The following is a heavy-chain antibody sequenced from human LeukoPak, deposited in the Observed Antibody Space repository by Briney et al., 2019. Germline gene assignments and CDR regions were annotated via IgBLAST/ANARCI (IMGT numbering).Heavy chain of an antibody. CDR1: GFSFSRYD. J-gene: IGHJ4*02. Sequence: GSLRLSCAASGFSFSRYDIHWVRQAPGKGLEWVAFIRYDGSNKNYADSVKGRFTISRDNFMSTVYVQMNSLRAEDTAVYYCAKDRQTITIFGVVNTPRANFDYWGQGTLVTVSS. CDR2: IRYDGSNK. V-gene: IGHV3-30*02. CDR3: AKDRQTITIFGVVNTPRANFDY. D-gene: IGHD3-3*01.